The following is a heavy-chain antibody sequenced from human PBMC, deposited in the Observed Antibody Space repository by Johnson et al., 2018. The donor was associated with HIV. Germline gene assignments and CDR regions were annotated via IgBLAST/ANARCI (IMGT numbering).Heavy chain of an antibody. CDR1: RFTFSSYV. CDR2: ISYDGSNK. J-gene: IGHJ3*02. D-gene: IGHD6-19*01. Sequence: VQLVESGGGVVQPGRSLRLSCAASRFTFSSYVMHWVRQAPGKGLEWVAVISYDGSNKYYADSVKGRFTISRDNAKNSLYLQMNSLRAEDTAVYYCARDNSGWVAFDIWGQGTMVTVSS. V-gene: IGHV3-30-3*01. CDR3: ARDNSGWVAFDI.